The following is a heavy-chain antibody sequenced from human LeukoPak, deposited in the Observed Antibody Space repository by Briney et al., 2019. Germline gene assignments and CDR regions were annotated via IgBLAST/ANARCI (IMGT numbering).Heavy chain of an antibody. V-gene: IGHV3-23*01. CDR2: ISGSGGST. Sequence: GGSLRLSCAASGFTFSSYGMSWVRQAPGKGLEWVSAISGSGGSTYYADSVKGRFTISRDNSKNTLYLQMNSLRAEDTAVYYCATLPLGIAVAGMVFDPWGQGTLVTVSS. CDR1: GFTFSSYG. CDR3: ATLPLGIAVAGMVFDP. D-gene: IGHD6-19*01. J-gene: IGHJ5*02.